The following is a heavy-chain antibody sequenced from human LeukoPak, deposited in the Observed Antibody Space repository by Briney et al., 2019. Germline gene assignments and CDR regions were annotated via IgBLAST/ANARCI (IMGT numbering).Heavy chain of an antibody. CDR3: ARDLHYYDTSGYPDY. Sequence: ASVKVSCKASGYTFTGYYMHWVRQAPGQGLEWMGWINPNSGGTNYAQKFQGRVTMTRDTSISTAYMELSRLRSDDTAVYYCARDLHYYDTSGYPDYWGQGTLVTVSS. D-gene: IGHD3-22*01. CDR2: INPNSGGT. V-gene: IGHV1-2*02. CDR1: GYTFTGYY. J-gene: IGHJ4*02.